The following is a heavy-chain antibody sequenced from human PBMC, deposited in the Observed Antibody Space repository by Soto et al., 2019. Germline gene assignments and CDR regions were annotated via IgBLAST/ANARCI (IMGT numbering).Heavy chain of an antibody. V-gene: IGHV4-59*08. CDR2: IYYSGST. D-gene: IGHD6-13*01. CDR3: ARQAGAAAGIENWFDP. CDR1: GGSISSYY. J-gene: IGHJ5*02. Sequence: SEPLSLTCTVSGGSISSYYWSWIRQPPGKGLEWIGYIYYSGSTNYNPSLKSRVTISVDTSKNQFSLKLSSVTAADTAVYYCARQAGAAAGIENWFDPWGQGTLVTVSS.